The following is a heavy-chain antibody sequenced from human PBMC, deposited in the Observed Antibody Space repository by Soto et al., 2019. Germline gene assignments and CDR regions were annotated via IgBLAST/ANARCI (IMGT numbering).Heavy chain of an antibody. Sequence: QLQLQESGPGLVKPSETLSLTCTVSGDSISTRSNYWAWIRQPPGKGLEWIGSIYYTGGTYYNPSPKSRVTIFLDTSKNQFSLNLNSVTAADTAVYYCAREGPPIRAHNPPEYFQHWGQGTPVTVSS. J-gene: IGHJ1*01. V-gene: IGHV4-39*02. CDR1: GDSISTRSNY. CDR3: AREGPPIRAHNPPEYFQH. CDR2: IYYTGGT.